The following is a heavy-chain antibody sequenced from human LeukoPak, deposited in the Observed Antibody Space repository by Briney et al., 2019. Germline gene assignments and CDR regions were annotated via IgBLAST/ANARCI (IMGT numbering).Heavy chain of an antibody. CDR2: ISAYNGNT. V-gene: IGHV1-18*01. Sequence: ASVKVSCKASGYTFTSYGISWVRQAPGQGLEWMGWISAYNGNTNYAQKLQGRVTMTEDTSTDTAYMELSSLRSEDTAVYYCATGLRSYWGPSGPDYWGQGTLVTVSS. J-gene: IGHJ4*02. CDR1: GYTFTSYG. D-gene: IGHD1-26*01. CDR3: ATGLRSYWGPSGPDY.